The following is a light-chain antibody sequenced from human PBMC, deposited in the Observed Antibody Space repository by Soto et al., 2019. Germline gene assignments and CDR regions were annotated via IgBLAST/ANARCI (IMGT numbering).Light chain of an antibody. CDR3: AAWDDILNGYV. Sequence: QSVLTQPPSASGTPGQRVTISCSGSSSNIGSKTVNWYQQLPGTAPKLLIYGSDQRPSGVPDRFSGSKSGTSASLAISGLQSEDEADYYCAAWDDILNGYVFGGGTKVTVL. CDR1: SSNIGSKT. J-gene: IGLJ1*01. V-gene: IGLV1-44*01. CDR2: GSD.